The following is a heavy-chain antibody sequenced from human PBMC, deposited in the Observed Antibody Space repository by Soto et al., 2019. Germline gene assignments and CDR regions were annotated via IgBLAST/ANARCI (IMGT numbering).Heavy chain of an antibody. CDR2: IYHSGTT. D-gene: IGHD6-13*01. V-gene: IGHV4-4*02. J-gene: IGHJ4*02. Sequence: QVQLQESGPGLVKPSGTLSLTCAVSGGSISSTDWWTWVRQPPGKGLEWIGEIYHSGTTNYNPSLKCRVTISLDKSENQITLTQSSMTAADTAVYYCAVPGAGDFDSWGQGALVTVSS. CDR1: GGSISSTDW. CDR3: AVPGAGDFDS.